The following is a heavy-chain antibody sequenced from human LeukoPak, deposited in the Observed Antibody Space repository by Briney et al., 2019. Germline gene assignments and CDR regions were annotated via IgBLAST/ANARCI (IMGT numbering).Heavy chain of an antibody. CDR1: GFTFSSYW. CDR3: ARDHGIAAAAVYYYYMDV. D-gene: IGHD6-13*01. CDR2: IEQDGSEK. Sequence: GGSLRLSCAASGFTFSSYWMSWVRQAPGKGLEWVANIEQDGSEKYYVDSVKGRFTISRDNAKNSLYLQMNSLRAEDTAVYYCARDHGIAAAAVYYYYMDVWGKGTTVTVSS. V-gene: IGHV3-7*01. J-gene: IGHJ6*03.